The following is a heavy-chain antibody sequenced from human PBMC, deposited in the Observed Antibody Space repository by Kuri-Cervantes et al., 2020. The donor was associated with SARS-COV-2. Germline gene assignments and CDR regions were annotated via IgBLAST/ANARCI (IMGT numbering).Heavy chain of an antibody. J-gene: IGHJ4*02. D-gene: IGHD6-19*01. CDR2: ISYDGSNK. V-gene: IGHV3-30*03. CDR1: GFTFSSYG. CDR3: ARDHSGWSL. Sequence: SCAASGFTFSSYGMHWVRQAPGKGLEWVAVISYDGSNKYYADSVKGRFTISRDNAKNSLYLQMNSLRAEDTAVYYCARDHSGWSLWGQGALVTVSS.